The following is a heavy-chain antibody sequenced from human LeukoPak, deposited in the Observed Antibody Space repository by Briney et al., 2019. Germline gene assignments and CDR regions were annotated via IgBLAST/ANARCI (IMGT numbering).Heavy chain of an antibody. CDR2: IKQDGSEK. V-gene: IGHV3-7*01. Sequence: PGGSLRLSCAASGFTFSSYWMSWVRQAPGKGLEWVANIKQDGSEKYYVDSVKGRFTISRDNAKNSLYLQMNSLRAEDTAVYYCARDLHPTYYYGSGSYSPYYYYGMDVWGQGTTVTVSS. J-gene: IGHJ6*02. CDR1: GFTFSSYW. D-gene: IGHD3-10*01. CDR3: ARDLHPTYYYGSGSYSPYYYYGMDV.